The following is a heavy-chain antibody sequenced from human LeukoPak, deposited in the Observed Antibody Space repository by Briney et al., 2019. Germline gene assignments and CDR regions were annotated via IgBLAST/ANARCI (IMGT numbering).Heavy chain of an antibody. Sequence: SETLSLTCSVSGGSITTYYWTWIRQPPGKGLEWIGYINYSGSTSHNPSLNSRVTMSLDTSKNQFSLKLNSVTAADTAIYYCARNRRSNWESLSFIDYWGQRTLVTVSS. V-gene: IGHV4-59*08. CDR3: ARNRRSNWESLSFIDY. D-gene: IGHD7-27*01. CDR2: INYSGST. J-gene: IGHJ4*02. CDR1: GGSITTYY.